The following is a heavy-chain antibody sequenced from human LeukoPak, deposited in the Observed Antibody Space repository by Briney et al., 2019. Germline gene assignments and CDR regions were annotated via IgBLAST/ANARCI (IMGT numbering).Heavy chain of an antibody. J-gene: IGHJ6*03. CDR3: ARGRVSSSTWYSTYYYYFYMDV. CDR1: DDSITMYY. V-gene: IGHV4-59*01. CDR2: VDHTGNT. D-gene: IGHD1-1*01. Sequence: PSETLSLTCSVSDDSITMYYWTWIRQPPGKGLEWIGYVDHTGNTNFNPSLNGRVSISRDTTNNLFSLRLRSVTAADTAVYFCARGRVSSSTWYSTYYYYFYMDVWGKGTTVTVSS.